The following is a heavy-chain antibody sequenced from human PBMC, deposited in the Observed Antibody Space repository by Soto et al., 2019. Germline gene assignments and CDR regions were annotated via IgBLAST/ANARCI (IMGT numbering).Heavy chain of an antibody. V-gene: IGHV4-4*02. CDR1: GGSISSGDYY. CDR3: ARGIAARWYFDY. D-gene: IGHD6-6*01. Sequence: SETLSLTCTVSGGSISSGDYYWSWVRQPPGKGLEWIGEIYHSGSTNYNPSLKSRVTISVDKSKNQFSLKLSSVTAADTAVYYCARGIAARWYFDYWGQGTLVTVSS. CDR2: IYHSGST. J-gene: IGHJ4*02.